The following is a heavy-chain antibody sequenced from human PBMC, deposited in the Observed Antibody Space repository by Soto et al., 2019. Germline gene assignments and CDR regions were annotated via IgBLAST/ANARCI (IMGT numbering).Heavy chain of an antibody. D-gene: IGHD2-21*02. CDR3: ARLQLGGDRMLNWFDP. CDR1: GYIFTKYG. Sequence: QVQVVQSGPELKKPGASVKVSCKAQGYIFTKYGIGWVRQAPGHGLEWMGLINVYNGDRKVEQKFQDRVSMTTDTATDTANMDLKSLRSGDTAVYYCARLQLGGDRMLNWFDPWGQGTLVTVSS. V-gene: IGHV1-18*01. CDR2: INVYNGDR. J-gene: IGHJ5*02.